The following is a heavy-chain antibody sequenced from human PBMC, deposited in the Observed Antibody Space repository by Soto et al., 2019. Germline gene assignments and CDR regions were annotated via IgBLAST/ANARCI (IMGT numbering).Heavy chain of an antibody. V-gene: IGHV3-7*01. J-gene: IGHJ4*02. CDR3: ARGGGHDYSDYGYDY. Sequence: EVQLVESGGGLVQPGGSLRLSCAASGFTFSTYWMSWVRQAPGKGLEWVANIKQDGSEKYYVDSVKGRFTISRDNAKDSLYLQMNSLRAEDTAVYYCARGGGHDYSDYGYDYWGQGTLVTVSS. CDR2: IKQDGSEK. CDR1: GFTFSTYW. D-gene: IGHD4-17*01.